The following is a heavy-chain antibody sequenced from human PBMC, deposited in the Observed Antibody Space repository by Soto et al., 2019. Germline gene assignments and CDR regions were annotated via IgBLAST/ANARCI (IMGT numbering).Heavy chain of an antibody. CDR3: ARTLYSYGPRFDY. Sequence: SETLSLTCTVSGGSISSSSYYWGWIRQPPGKGLEWIGSIYYSGSTNYNPSLKSRVTISVDTSKNQFSLKLSSVTAAGTAVYYCARTLYSYGPRFDYWGQGTLVTVSS. V-gene: IGHV4-39*07. D-gene: IGHD5-18*01. CDR2: IYYSGST. CDR1: GGSISSSSYY. J-gene: IGHJ4*02.